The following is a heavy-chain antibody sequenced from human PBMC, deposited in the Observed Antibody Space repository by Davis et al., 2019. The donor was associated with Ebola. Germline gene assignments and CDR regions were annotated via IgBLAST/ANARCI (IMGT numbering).Heavy chain of an antibody. CDR3: ARVVGATGGDAFDI. J-gene: IGHJ3*02. CDR1: GGSISSGGYY. D-gene: IGHD1-26*01. V-gene: IGHV4-31*03. Sequence: SETLSLTCTVSGGSISSGGYYWSWIRQHPGKGLEWIGYIYYSGSTYYNPSLKSRVTISVDTSKNQFSLKLSSVTAADTAVYYCARVVGATGGDAFDIWGQGTMVTVSS. CDR2: IYYSGST.